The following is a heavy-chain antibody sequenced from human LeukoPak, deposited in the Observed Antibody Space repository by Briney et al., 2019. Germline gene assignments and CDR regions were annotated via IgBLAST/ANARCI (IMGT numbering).Heavy chain of an antibody. CDR3: ARTVTTTDVYYYYYYMDV. D-gene: IGHD4-11*01. Sequence: PSETLSLTCTVSGGSISSSSYYWGWIRQPPGKGLEWIGSIYYSGSTYYNPSLKSRVTISVDTSKNQFSLKLSSVTAADTAVYYCARTVTTTDVYYYYYYMDVWGKGTTVTVSS. J-gene: IGHJ6*03. V-gene: IGHV4-39*07. CDR1: GGSISSSSYY. CDR2: IYYSGST.